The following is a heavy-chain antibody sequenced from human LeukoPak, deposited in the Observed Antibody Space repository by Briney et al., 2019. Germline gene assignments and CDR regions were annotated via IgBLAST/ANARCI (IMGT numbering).Heavy chain of an antibody. D-gene: IGHD3-10*01. CDR3: APYYYGSGSRNNWFDP. CDR2: IIPILGIA. Sequence: SVKVSCKASGGTFSSYAISWVRQAPGQGLEWMGRIIPILGIANYAQKSQGRVTITADKSTSTAYMELSSLRSEDTAVYYCAPYYYGSGSRNNWFDPWGQGTLVTVSS. V-gene: IGHV1-69*04. CDR1: GGTFSSYA. J-gene: IGHJ5*02.